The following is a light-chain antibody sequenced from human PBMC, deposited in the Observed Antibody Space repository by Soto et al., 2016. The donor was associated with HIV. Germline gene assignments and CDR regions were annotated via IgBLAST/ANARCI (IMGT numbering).Light chain of an antibody. CDR1: KLGNKY. V-gene: IGLV3-1*01. Sequence: SYELTQTPSVSVSPGQTVTITCSGDKLGNKYACWYQQKPGQSPVLVIYQDNMRPSGIPERFSGSNSGNTATLTISGTQTVDEADYYCQAWDSSTALYVFGAGTKVTVL. CDR2: QDN. CDR3: QAWDSSTALYV. J-gene: IGLJ1*01.